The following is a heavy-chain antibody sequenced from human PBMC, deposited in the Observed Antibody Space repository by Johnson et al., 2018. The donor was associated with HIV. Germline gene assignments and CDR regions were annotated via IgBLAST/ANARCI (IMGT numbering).Heavy chain of an antibody. J-gene: IGHJ3*01. V-gene: IGHV3-13*01. Sequence: VQLVESGGGLVQPGGSLRLSCAASGFTFSSYDMHCVRQTAGRRLEWVSGIAATGDTYYPGPVKCRFTVSRENARNSLYLQLNSLRAGDSALYSCARGSYDGDAFDLWGQGTMVTVSS. CDR3: ARGSYDGDAFDL. CDR2: IAATGDT. D-gene: IGHD1-26*01. CDR1: GFTFSSYD.